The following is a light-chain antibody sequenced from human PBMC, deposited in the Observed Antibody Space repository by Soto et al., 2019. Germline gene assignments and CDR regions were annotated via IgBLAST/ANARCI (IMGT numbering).Light chain of an antibody. CDR1: QSITSNF. CDR3: QQYGRSPLMYT. J-gene: IGKJ2*01. Sequence: IVLTQSPGTLSLSPGERATLSCRASQSITSNFLAWYQQKPGQAPRLLIYGASTRAAGVPDRFSGSGSGPDFTLTITRLEPEDFAVYYCQQYGRSPLMYTFGQGTKLGVK. CDR2: GAS. V-gene: IGKV3-20*01.